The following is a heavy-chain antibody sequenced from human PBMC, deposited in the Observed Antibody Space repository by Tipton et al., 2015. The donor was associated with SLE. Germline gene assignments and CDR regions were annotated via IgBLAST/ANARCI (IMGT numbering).Heavy chain of an antibody. CDR2: IHYSGST. CDR1: GGSISTYY. J-gene: IGHJ3*02. D-gene: IGHD4-23*01. CDR3: VRDSGAYGGNPEAFDI. V-gene: IGHV4-59*01. Sequence: TLSLTCTVSGGSISTYYWSWIRQPPRKGLEWIGYIHYSGSTNYNPSLKSRVIISVDTSKTQFSLEVTSVTAADTAMYYCVRDSGAYGGNPEAFDIWGKGTMVTVSS.